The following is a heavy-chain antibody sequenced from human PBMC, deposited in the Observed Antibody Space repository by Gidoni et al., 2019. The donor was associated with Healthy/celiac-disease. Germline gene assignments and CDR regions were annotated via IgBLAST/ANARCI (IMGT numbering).Heavy chain of an antibody. CDR1: GYTFTSSG. CDR3: ARDPAVYDFWSGYTPFDY. D-gene: IGHD3-3*01. V-gene: IGHV1-18*01. CDR2: MSAYNVNT. Sequence: QVQLVQSGDEVKKPGASVKVSCKASGYTFTSSGISWVRQAPGQGLEWMGWMSAYNVNTNYPQKLQGMVTMTTDTSTSTAYMELRLRRSDDTAVYYCARDPAVYDFWSGYTPFDYWGQGTLVTVSS. J-gene: IGHJ4*02.